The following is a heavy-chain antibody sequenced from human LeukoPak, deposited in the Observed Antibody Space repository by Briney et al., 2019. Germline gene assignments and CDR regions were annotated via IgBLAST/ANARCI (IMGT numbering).Heavy chain of an antibody. CDR3: ARRGYSSGWNRFDY. J-gene: IGHJ4*02. Sequence: PGGSLRLSCTVSGFTLSSYEMSWIRQAPGKGLEWVSSIDYSGGSSYYADSVKGRFTISRDDSKNTLYLQLKSLRAEDTAVYYCARRGYSSGWNRFDYWGQGTLVTVSS. CDR2: IDYSGGSS. D-gene: IGHD6-25*01. CDR1: GFTLSSYE. V-gene: IGHV3-23*01.